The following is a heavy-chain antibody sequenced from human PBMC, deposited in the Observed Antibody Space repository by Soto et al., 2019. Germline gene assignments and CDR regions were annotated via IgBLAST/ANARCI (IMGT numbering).Heavy chain of an antibody. V-gene: IGHV1-2*02. CDR1: GDSFNDYY. J-gene: IGHJ6*03. CDR2: INPNGGAT. D-gene: IGHD5-12*01. CDR3: ARESGGATATLDYYYFYMDV. Sequence: VQLAQSGAEAKKPGASVKVSCKTSGDSFNDYYIHWVRQAPGQGLEWMGWINPNGGATKYAQKFQGRVTVTRDTSIRTVYMELSSLRSDDTAVYYCARESGGATATLDYYYFYMDVWGKGTTVTVSS.